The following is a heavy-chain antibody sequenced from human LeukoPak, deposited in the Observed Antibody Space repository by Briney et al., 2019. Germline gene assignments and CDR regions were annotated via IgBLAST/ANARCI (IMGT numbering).Heavy chain of an antibody. V-gene: IGHV1-18*01. CDR2: ISAYNGNT. CDR3: ARKVHYYYYYMDV. J-gene: IGHJ6*03. Sequence: ASVKVSCKASVYTFTSYGISWVRQAPGQGLEWMGWISAYNGNTNYAQKLQGRVTMTTDTSTSTAYMELRSLRSNDTAVYYCARKVHYYYYYMDVWGKGTTVTVSS. CDR1: VYTFTSYG.